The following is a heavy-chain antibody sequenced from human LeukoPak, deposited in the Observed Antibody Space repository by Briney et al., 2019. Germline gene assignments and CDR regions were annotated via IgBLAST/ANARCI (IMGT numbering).Heavy chain of an antibody. CDR1: GGSISSYY. V-gene: IGHV4-59*01. Sequence: PSETLSLTCTVSGGSISSYYWSWIRQPPGKGLEWIGYIYYSGSTNYNPSLKSRVTISVDMSKNQFSLKLSSVTAADTAVYYCARAVERVFDYWGQGTLVTVSS. CDR3: ARAVERVFDY. J-gene: IGHJ4*02. CDR2: IYYSGST. D-gene: IGHD5-24*01.